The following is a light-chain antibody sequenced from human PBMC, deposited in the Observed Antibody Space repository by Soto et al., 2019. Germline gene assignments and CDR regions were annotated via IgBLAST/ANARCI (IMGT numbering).Light chain of an antibody. J-gene: IGKJ1*01. Sequence: TQSPSSLSASVGDRVTITCRASQSVSSNLAWHQQKPGQAPRLLIYGASTRATGIPARFSGSGSGTEFTLTISSLQSEDFALYYCQQYNDWPLTFGQGTKVDIK. V-gene: IGKV3-15*01. CDR2: GAS. CDR1: QSVSSN. CDR3: QQYNDWPLT.